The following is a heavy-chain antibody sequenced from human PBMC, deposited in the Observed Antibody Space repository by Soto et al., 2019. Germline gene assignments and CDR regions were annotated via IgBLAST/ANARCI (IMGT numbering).Heavy chain of an antibody. J-gene: IGHJ4*02. D-gene: IGHD1-1*01. V-gene: IGHV3-23*01. Sequence: GGSLRLSCAASGFTFSTYAMAWVRQAPGKGLEWVSGVSASGLNTDYADPVKGRFYISRDNSKNTIHLQLDSLRAEDTAVYFCVIFKILQPESIFDFSGQGPFVTGSS. CDR3: VIFKILQPESIFDF. CDR2: VSASGLNT. CDR1: GFTFSTYA.